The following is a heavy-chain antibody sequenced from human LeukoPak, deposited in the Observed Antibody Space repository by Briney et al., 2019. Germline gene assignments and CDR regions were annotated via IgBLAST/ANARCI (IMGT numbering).Heavy chain of an antibody. CDR1: GYSISSGYY. V-gene: IGHV4-38-2*01. CDR3: ARGGQSSSWREWFDP. Sequence: SETLSLTCAVSGYSISSGYYWGWIRQPPGKGLEWIGSIYHSGSTYYNPSLKSRVTISVDTSKNQFSLKLSSVTAADTAVYYCARGGQSSSWREWFDPWGQGTLVTVSS. CDR2: IYHSGST. D-gene: IGHD6-13*01. J-gene: IGHJ5*02.